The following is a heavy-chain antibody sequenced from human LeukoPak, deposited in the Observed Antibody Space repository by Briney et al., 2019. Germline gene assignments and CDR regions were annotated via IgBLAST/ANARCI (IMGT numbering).Heavy chain of an antibody. V-gene: IGHV3-53*01. CDR1: GFTVSSNY. Sequence: GGSLRLSCAASGFTVSSNYMSWFRQAPGKGLDWVSVIYSGGSTYYADSVKGRFTISRDNSKNTLYLQMNSLRAEDTAVYYCARDVLLRYLAEGYYYGMDVWGKGTTVTVSS. D-gene: IGHD3-9*01. CDR3: ARDVLLRYLAEGYYYGMDV. CDR2: IYSGGST. J-gene: IGHJ6*04.